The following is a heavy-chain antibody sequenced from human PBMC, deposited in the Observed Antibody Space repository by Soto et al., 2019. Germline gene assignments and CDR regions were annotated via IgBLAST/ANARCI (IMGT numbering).Heavy chain of an antibody. CDR2: ISSSGSTI. CDR3: ARAPLTPDYDSSGYYYFGY. CDR1: GFTFSSYE. V-gene: IGHV3-48*03. J-gene: IGHJ4*02. D-gene: IGHD3-22*01. Sequence: PGGSLRLSCAASGFTFSSYEMNWVRQAPGKGLEWVSYISSSGSTIYYADSVKGRFTISRDNAKNSLYLQMNSLRAEDTAVYYCARAPLTPDYDSSGYYYFGYWGQGTLVTVS.